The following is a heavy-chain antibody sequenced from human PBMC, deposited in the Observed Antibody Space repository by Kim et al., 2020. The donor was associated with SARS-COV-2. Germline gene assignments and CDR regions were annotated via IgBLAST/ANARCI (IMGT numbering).Heavy chain of an antibody. CDR2: IYYSGST. Sequence: SETLSLTCTVSGGSISSYYWSWIRQPPGKGLEWIGYIYYSGSTNYNPSLKSRVTISVDTSKNQFSLKLSSVTAADTAVYYCARAIVDSSGWYDRGYYYYGMDVWGQGTTVTVSS. D-gene: IGHD6-19*01. J-gene: IGHJ6*02. CDR1: GGSISSYY. CDR3: ARAIVDSSGWYDRGYYYYGMDV. V-gene: IGHV4-59*13.